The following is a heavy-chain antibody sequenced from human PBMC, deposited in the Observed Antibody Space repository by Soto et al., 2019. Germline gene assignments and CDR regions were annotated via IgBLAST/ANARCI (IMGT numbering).Heavy chain of an antibody. D-gene: IGHD3-3*01. Sequence: QEQLVESGGGLVKPGGSLRLSCAASGFNFIDSYLTWIRQAPGKRLEWVSYITSGRTIYYADSVKGRFTISRDNAKNSLYLQMNSLRAEATAVYYCAVCVALFGSRCDAFDIWGQGTMVTVSS. J-gene: IGHJ3*02. CDR1: GFNFIDSY. V-gene: IGHV3-11*01. CDR3: AVCVALFGSRCDAFDI. CDR2: ITSGRTI.